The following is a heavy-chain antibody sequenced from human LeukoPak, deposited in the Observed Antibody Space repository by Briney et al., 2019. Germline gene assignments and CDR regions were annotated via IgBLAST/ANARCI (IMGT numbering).Heavy chain of an antibody. V-gene: IGHV1-2*02. D-gene: IGHD6-19*01. CDR2: INPNRGDT. CDR1: GGTFNNYA. J-gene: IGHJ2*01. Sequence: VASVKLSCKASGGTFNNYAINWVRQAPGQGLEWMGGINPNRGDTKPAQKFQGRVTMTRDTSISVAYMELSSLQSDDTAVYYCARNPDEHWLDESENWYFDLWGSGTLVTVSS. CDR3: ARNPDEHWLDESENWYFDL.